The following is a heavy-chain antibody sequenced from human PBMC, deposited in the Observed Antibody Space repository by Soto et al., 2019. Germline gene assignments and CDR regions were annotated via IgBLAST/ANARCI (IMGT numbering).Heavy chain of an antibody. D-gene: IGHD6-13*01. V-gene: IGHV4-39*01. CDR1: GGSISSSSYY. CDR3: ARLGYSSSWSTYFDY. CDR2: IYYSGST. J-gene: IGHJ4*02. Sequence: LETLSLTCTVSGGSISSSSYYWGWIRQPPGKGLEWIGSIYYSGSTYYNPSLKSRVTISVDTSKNQFSLKLSSVTAADTAVYYCARLGYSSSWSTYFDYWGQGTRVTGS.